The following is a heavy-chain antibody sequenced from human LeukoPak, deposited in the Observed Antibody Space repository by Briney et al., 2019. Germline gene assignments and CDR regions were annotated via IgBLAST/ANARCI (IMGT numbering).Heavy chain of an antibody. J-gene: IGHJ4*02. V-gene: IGHV1-18*01. CDR2: ISAYNGNT. CDR1: GYTFTSYG. Sequence: GASAKVSCKASGYTFTSYGISWVRQAPGQGLEWMGWISAYNGNTNYAQKLQGRVTMTTDTSTSTAYMELRSLRSDDTAVYYCARAGSIPNIVVVPAAVDYWGQGTLVTVSS. CDR3: ARAGSIPNIVVVPAAVDY. D-gene: IGHD2-2*01.